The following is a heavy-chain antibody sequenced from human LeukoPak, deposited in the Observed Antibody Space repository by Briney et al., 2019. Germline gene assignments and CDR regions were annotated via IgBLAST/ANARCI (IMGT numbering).Heavy chain of an antibody. J-gene: IGHJ4*02. CDR1: GFTFSSYW. CDR2: IKQDGSEK. D-gene: IGHD6-19*01. Sequence: PGGSLRLSCAASGFTFSSYWMSWVCQAPGKGLEWVANIKQDGSEKYYVDSVKGRFTIPRDNAKNSLYLQMNSLRAEDTAVYYCARDDGSGWYYFDYWGQGTLVTVSS. CDR3: ARDDGSGWYYFDY. V-gene: IGHV3-7*01.